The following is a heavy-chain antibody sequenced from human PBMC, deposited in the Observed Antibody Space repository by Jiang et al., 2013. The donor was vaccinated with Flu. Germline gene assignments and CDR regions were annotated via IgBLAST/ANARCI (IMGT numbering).Heavy chain of an antibody. CDR3: ARDMGETNPLWSGYGLDV. V-gene: IGHV3-33*01. Sequence: VQLVESGGGVVQPGRSLRLSCVASGFTFTYGMHWVRQAPGKGLEWVALIWFDGSKEYYADSVKGRFSISRDASKNTVYLQMNSLRAEDTAVYYCARDMGETNPLWSGYGLDVWGQGTTVTVSS. J-gene: IGHJ6*02. CDR1: GFTFTYG. CDR2: IWFDGSKE. D-gene: IGHD2-21*01.